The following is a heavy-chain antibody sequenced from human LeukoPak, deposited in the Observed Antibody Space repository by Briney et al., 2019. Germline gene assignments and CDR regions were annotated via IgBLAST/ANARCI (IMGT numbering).Heavy chain of an antibody. CDR3: ARGYCSGGSCSTFDI. D-gene: IGHD2-15*01. CDR1: GFTFSSYS. V-gene: IGHV3-21*01. Sequence: PGGSLRLSCAASGFTFSSYSMNWVRQAPGKGLEWVSSISSSSSYIYYADSVKGRFTISRDNAKNSLYLQMNSLRAEDTAVYYCARGYCSGGSCSTFDIWGQGTMVTVSS. CDR2: ISSSSSYI. J-gene: IGHJ3*02.